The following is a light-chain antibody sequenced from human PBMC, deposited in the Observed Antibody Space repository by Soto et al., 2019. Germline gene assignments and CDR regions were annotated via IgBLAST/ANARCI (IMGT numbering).Light chain of an antibody. CDR2: DAS. Sequence: IVLTQSPSTLSLSPGERATLSCRASQSVSSYLAWYQQKPGQAPRLLIYDASNRAAGIPARFSGSASGTDFTLTISSLEPEDFAVYYCQQRSNWPPTFGQGTKVEIK. V-gene: IGKV3-11*01. J-gene: IGKJ1*01. CDR3: QQRSNWPPT. CDR1: QSVSSY.